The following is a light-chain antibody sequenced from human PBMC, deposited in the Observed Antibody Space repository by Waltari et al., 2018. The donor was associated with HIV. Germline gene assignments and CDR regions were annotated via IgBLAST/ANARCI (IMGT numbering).Light chain of an antibody. V-gene: IGLV1-47*01. J-gene: IGLJ2*01. CDR1: SSNIGRNS. Sequence: QSVLTQPPSASATPGQRVTLACSGSSSNIGRNSVYWYQQLPGTAPNLLIHRSNQRPSGVPGRFSGSKSGTSASLAISGLRSEDEADYYCAAWDDSLSGHVVFGGGTKLTVL. CDR3: AAWDDSLSGHVV. CDR2: RSN.